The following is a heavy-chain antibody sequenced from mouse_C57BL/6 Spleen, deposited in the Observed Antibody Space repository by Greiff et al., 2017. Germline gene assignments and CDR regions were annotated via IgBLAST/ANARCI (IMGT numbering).Heavy chain of an antibody. CDR1: GYAFSSSW. CDR2: IYPGDGDT. Sequence: VQLQESGPELVKPGASVKISCKASGYAFSSSWMNWVKQRPGKGLEWIGRIYPGDGDTNYNGKFKGKATLTADKSSSTAYMQLSSLTSEDSAVYFCASYYYGSLRDVWGTGTTVTVSS. CDR3: ASYYYGSLRDV. D-gene: IGHD1-1*01. J-gene: IGHJ1*03. V-gene: IGHV1-82*01.